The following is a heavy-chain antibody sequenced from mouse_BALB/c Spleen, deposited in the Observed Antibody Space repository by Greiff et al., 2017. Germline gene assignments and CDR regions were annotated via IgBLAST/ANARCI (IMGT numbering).Heavy chain of an antibody. CDR2: IYPGSGST. CDR3: ARGDYYGSSYWYFDV. D-gene: IGHD1-1*01. Sequence: VQLQQPGAELVKPGTSVKLSCKASGYNFTSYWINWVKLRPGQGLEWIGDIYPGSGSTNYNEKFKSKATLTVDTSSSTAYMQLSSLASEDSALYYCARGDYYGSSYWYFDVWGAGTTVTVSS. J-gene: IGHJ1*01. V-gene: IGHV1-55*01. CDR1: GYNFTSYW.